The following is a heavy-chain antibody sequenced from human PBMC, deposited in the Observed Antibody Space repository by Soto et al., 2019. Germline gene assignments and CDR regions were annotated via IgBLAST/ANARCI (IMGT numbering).Heavy chain of an antibody. D-gene: IGHD3-10*01. Sequence: GGSLRLSCAASGFTVSSNYMSWVRQAPGKGLEWVSVIYSGGSTYYADSVKGRFTISRDNSKNTLYLQMNSLRAEDTAVYYCARALDTMVRGVITDYYYYYMDVWGIGTTVTVSS. V-gene: IGHV3-66*01. CDR1: GFTVSSNY. CDR3: ARALDTMVRGVITDYYYYYMDV. J-gene: IGHJ6*03. CDR2: IYSGGST.